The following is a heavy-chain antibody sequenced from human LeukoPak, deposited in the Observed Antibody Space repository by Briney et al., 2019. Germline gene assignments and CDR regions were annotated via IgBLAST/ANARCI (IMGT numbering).Heavy chain of an antibody. V-gene: IGHV1-18*01. CDR3: ARVHYDSSGYYYSGEEAFNWFDP. CDR1: GYTFTSYG. D-gene: IGHD3-22*01. J-gene: IGHJ5*02. CDR2: ISAYNGNT. Sequence: ASVKVSCKASGYTFTSYGISWVRQAPGQGLEWMGWISAYNGNTNYAQKLQGRVTTTTDTSTSTAYMELRSLRSDDTAVYYCARVHYDSSGYYYSGEEAFNWFDPWGQGTLVTVSS.